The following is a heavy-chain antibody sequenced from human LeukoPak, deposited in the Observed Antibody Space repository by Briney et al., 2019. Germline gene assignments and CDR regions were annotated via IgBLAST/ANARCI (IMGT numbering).Heavy chain of an antibody. CDR3: ARGSITMIAWGDFYYGMDV. CDR1: GYTFTGYY. Sequence: ASVKVSCKASGYTFTGYYMHWVRQAPGQGLEWMGWINPNNGGTNYAQKFQGWVTMTRDTSINTTYMDLSRLRSDDTAVYYCARGSITMIAWGDFYYGMDVWGQGTTVTVSS. V-gene: IGHV1-2*04. CDR2: INPNNGGT. D-gene: IGHD3-22*01. J-gene: IGHJ6*02.